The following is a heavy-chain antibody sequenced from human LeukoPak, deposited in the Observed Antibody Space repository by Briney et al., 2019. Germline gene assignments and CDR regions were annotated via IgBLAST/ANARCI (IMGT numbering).Heavy chain of an antibody. D-gene: IGHD6-19*01. CDR1: GFTVSSNY. Sequence: PGGSLRLSCAASGFTVSSNYMSWVRQAPGEGLEWVSVIYSGGSTYYADSVKGRFTISRDNSKNTLYLQMNSLRAEDTAVYYCARGGYSSGLHYDYWGQGTLVTVSS. CDR3: ARGGYSSGLHYDY. CDR2: IYSGGST. J-gene: IGHJ4*02. V-gene: IGHV3-66*01.